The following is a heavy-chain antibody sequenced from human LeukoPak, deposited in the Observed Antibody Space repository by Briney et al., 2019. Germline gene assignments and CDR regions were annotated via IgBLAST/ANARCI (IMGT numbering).Heavy chain of an antibody. J-gene: IGHJ6*02. D-gene: IGHD3-22*01. CDR1: GGSISSYY. CDR3: ARLDTASYYYYGMDV. Sequence: SETLSLTCTVSGGSISSYYWSWIRQPAGKGLEWIGRIYTSGSTNYNPSLKSRATISVDTSKNQFSLKLSSVTAADTAVYYCARLDTASYYYYGMDVWGQGTTVTVSS. CDR2: IYTSGST. V-gene: IGHV4-4*07.